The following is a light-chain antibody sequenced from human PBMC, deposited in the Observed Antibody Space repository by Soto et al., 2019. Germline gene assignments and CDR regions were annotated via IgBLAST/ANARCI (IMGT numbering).Light chain of an antibody. CDR3: QQYNSYSPLT. Sequence: DIQMTQSPSSLSASVGDRVTITCRASQSISSWLAWYQQKPGKAPKLLIFDAFSLESGVPSRFSGSRSGTEFTLTVRSLRPDDYATYYCQQYNSYSPLTFGGGTKVEIK. CDR2: DAF. CDR1: QSISSW. J-gene: IGKJ4*01. V-gene: IGKV1-5*01.